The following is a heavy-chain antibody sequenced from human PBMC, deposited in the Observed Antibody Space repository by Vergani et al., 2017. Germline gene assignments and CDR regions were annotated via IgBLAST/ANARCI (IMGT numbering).Heavy chain of an antibody. V-gene: IGHV4-4*02. CDR3: ARGGTGDLDY. J-gene: IGHJ4*02. CDR2: IYHSGST. Sequence: QVQLQESGPGLVKPSGTLSLTCAVSGGSISSTNWWTWVRQPPGKGLEWIGVIYHSGSTNYNPSLKSRVTLSVDKYNNQFSLTLSSVTAADTAVYFCARGGTGDLDYWGQGTLVTVSS. CDR1: GGSISSTNW. D-gene: IGHD7-27*01.